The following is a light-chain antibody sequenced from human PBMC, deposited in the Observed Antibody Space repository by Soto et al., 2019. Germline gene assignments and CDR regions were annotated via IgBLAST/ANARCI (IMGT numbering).Light chain of an antibody. CDR2: KNN. Sequence: QSVLTQPPSASGTPGQRLTISCSGSSSNNGSNYVYWYQQLPGTTPKLLIYKNNQRPSGVPERFSGSKSGTSASLAISGLRSEDEADYYCAAWDDSLSGYVLGIGTKVTVL. V-gene: IGLV1-47*01. J-gene: IGLJ1*01. CDR1: SSNNGSNY. CDR3: AAWDDSLSGYV.